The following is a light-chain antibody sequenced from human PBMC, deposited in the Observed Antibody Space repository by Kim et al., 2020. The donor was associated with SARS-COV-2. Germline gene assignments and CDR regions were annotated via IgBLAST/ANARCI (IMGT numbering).Light chain of an antibody. Sequence: LSPGERATRSCRASQSVSSNYLAWYQQKPGQAPRLLIYGASSRATGIPDRFSGSGSGTDFTLTITRLEPEDFAVYYCQQYSSSPATFGQGTKV. J-gene: IGKJ1*01. CDR1: QSVSSNY. CDR3: QQYSSSPAT. V-gene: IGKV3-20*01. CDR2: GAS.